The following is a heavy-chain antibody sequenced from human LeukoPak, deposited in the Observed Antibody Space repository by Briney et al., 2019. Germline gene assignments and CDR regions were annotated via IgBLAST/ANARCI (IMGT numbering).Heavy chain of an antibody. J-gene: IGHJ6*02. CDR2: IIPILGIA. CDR1: GGTFSSYA. CDR3: ARGPPDYGMDV. V-gene: IGHV1-69*04. Sequence: SVKVSCKASGGTFSSYAISWVRQAPGQGLEWMGRIIPILGIANYAQKFQGRVTITADKSTSTAYMELGSLRSEDTAVYYCARGPPDYGMDVWGQGTTVTVSS.